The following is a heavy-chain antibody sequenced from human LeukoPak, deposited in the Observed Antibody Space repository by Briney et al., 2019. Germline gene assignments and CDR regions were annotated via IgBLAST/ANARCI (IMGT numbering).Heavy chain of an antibody. CDR1: GYTFTSYY. Sequence: GASVKVSCKASGYTFTSYYMHWVRQAPGQGLEWMGIINPSGGSTSYAQKFQGRVTMTRDTSTSTVYMELSSLRSEDTAVYYCARDRRVVVPAAEYGMDVWGKGTTVTASS. D-gene: IGHD2-2*01. J-gene: IGHJ6*04. CDR2: INPSGGST. V-gene: IGHV1-46*01. CDR3: ARDRRVVVPAAEYGMDV.